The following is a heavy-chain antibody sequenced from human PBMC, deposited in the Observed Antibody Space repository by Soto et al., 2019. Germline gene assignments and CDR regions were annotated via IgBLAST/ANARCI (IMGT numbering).Heavy chain of an antibody. J-gene: IGHJ4*02. D-gene: IGHD3-22*01. Sequence: ASVKVSCKASGGTFSSYAISWVRQAPGQGLEWMGGIIPIFGTANYAQKFQGRVTITADKSTSTAYMELSSLRSEDTAVYYCARDSYYYDSSGYHNFDYWGQGTLVTVS. V-gene: IGHV1-69*06. CDR2: IIPIFGTA. CDR1: GGTFSSYA. CDR3: ARDSYYYDSSGYHNFDY.